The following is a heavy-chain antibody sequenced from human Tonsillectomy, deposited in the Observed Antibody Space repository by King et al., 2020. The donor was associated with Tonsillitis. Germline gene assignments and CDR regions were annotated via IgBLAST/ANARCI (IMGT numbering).Heavy chain of an antibody. V-gene: IGHV3-48*02. CDR1: GFTSSTYS. CDR3: ASQYYDYVWGSYYYFDH. J-gene: IGHJ4*02. CDR2: ISSSSSII. D-gene: IGHD3-16*01. Sequence: VQLVESGGGLVQPGGSLRLSCAASGFTSSTYSMNWVRQAPGKGLEWVSYISSSSSIIYYADSVKGRFTISRDNAKNSLYLQMNSLRDEDTAVYYCASQYYDYVWGSYYYFDHWGQGTLVTVSS.